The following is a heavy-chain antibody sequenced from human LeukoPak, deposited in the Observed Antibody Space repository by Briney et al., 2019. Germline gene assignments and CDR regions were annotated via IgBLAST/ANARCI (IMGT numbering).Heavy chain of an antibody. CDR2: ISYDGSNK. J-gene: IGHJ6*03. D-gene: IGHD5-18*01. CDR3: ARQGYSSERYYYYYYYMDV. V-gene: IGHV3-30*04. CDR1: GFTFSSYA. Sequence: GGSLRLSCAASGFTFSSYAMHWVRQAPGKGLEWVAVISYDGSNKYYADSVKGRFTISRDNSKNTLYLRMNSLRAEDTAVYYCARQGYSSERYYYYYYYMDVWGKGTTVTVSS.